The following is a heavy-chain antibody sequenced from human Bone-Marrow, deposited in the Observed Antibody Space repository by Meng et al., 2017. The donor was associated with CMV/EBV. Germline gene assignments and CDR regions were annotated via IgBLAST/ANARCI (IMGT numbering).Heavy chain of an antibody. CDR2: INPATSNA. V-gene: IGHV1-3*01. Sequence: QVQLVQSGAEMKKPGPSVNVYCKASGYTFPNNAIHWMRQPPGQRLEWMGLINPATSNAKYSQTFQGRVTITRDTSATTAYMELSDLRSEDTAIYYCARGPYSSGWYGLVDYWGQGTLVTVSS. J-gene: IGHJ4*02. CDR1: GYTFPNNA. D-gene: IGHD6-19*01. CDR3: ARGPYSSGWYGLVDY.